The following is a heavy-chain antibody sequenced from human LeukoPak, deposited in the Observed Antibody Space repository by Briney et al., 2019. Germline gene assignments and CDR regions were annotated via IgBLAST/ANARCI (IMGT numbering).Heavy chain of an antibody. J-gene: IGHJ6*02. D-gene: IGHD3-10*01. CDR2: INAGNGNT. V-gene: IGHV1-3*01. CDR3: ASYGSGSYPSRYYYYYYGMDV. CDR1: GFTFTNHA. Sequence: ASVKVSCKASGFTFTNHALQWVRQAPGQRLEWMGWINAGNGNTKYSQQFQGRVTITRDTSATTTYIELSSLRSEDTAVYYCASYGSGSYPSRYYYYYYGMDVWGQGTTVTVSS.